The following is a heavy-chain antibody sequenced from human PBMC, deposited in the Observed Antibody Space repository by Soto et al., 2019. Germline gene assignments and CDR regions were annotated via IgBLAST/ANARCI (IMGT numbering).Heavy chain of an antibody. D-gene: IGHD2-15*01. CDR3: AREGMYCTGGSCYPTHFHY. V-gene: IGHV4-4*02. CDR2: IYHSGST. CDR1: GGSISSSNW. J-gene: IGHJ4*02. Sequence: SETLSLTCVVSGGSISSSNWWTWVRQPPGKGLEWIGEIYHSGSTNYNPSLKSRVTISVDGSKNQFSLKLTSVTAADTAVYYCAREGMYCTGGSCYPTHFHYWGQGTLVTVSS.